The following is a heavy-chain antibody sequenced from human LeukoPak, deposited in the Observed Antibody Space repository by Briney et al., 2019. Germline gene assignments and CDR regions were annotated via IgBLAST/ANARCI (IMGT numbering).Heavy chain of an antibody. V-gene: IGHV3-30*18. D-gene: IGHD2-2*01. CDR3: AKDGFCSGASCYPNHFDP. CDR1: GFTFSPYA. Sequence: GGSLRLSCAASGFTFSPYAMHWVRQAPGKGLEWVALISYDGSNKYYADSVKGRFTISRDNSKNTLDLQMNSLRAEDTAAYYCAKDGFCSGASCYPNHFDPWGQGTLVTVSS. CDR2: ISYDGSNK. J-gene: IGHJ5*02.